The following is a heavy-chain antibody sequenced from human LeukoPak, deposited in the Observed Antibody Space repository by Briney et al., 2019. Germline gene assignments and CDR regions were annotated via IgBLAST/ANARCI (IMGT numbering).Heavy chain of an antibody. D-gene: IGHD3-22*01. V-gene: IGHV1-8*01. CDR2: MNPNSGNT. J-gene: IGHJ4*02. Sequence: GASVKVPRKASGYTFTSYDINWVRQATGQGLEWMRWMNPNSGNTGYAQKFQGRVTMTRNTSISTAYMELSSLRSEDTAVYYCARVGVYYYDSSGYYLLDYWGQGTLVTVSS. CDR1: GYTFTSYD. CDR3: ARVGVYYYDSSGYYLLDY.